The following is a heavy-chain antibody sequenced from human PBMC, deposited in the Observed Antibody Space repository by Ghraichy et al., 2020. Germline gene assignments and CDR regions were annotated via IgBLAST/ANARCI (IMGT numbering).Heavy chain of an antibody. CDR3: ARGALLRFLESVNYYYYGMDV. CDR2: INHSGST. Sequence: SETLSLTCAVYGGSFSGYYWSWIRQPPGKGLEWIGEINHSGSTNYNPSLKSRVTISVDTSKNQFSLKLSSVTAADTAVYYCARGALLRFLESVNYYYYGMDVWGQGTTVTVSS. V-gene: IGHV4-34*01. J-gene: IGHJ6*02. CDR1: GGSFSGYY. D-gene: IGHD3-3*01.